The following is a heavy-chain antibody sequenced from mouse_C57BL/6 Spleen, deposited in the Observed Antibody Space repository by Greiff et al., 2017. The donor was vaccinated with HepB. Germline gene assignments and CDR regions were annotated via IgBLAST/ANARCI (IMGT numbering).Heavy chain of an antibody. D-gene: IGHD2-3*01. J-gene: IGHJ3*01. Sequence: ELQLQQSGAELVRPGASVKLSCTASGFNIKDDYMHWVKQRPEQGLEWIGWIDPENGDTEYASKFQGKATITADTSSNTAYLQLSSLTSEDTAVYYCTSPRWSTPVYWGQGTLVTVSA. CDR2: IDPENGDT. CDR3: TSPRWSTPVY. V-gene: IGHV14-4*01. CDR1: GFNIKDDY.